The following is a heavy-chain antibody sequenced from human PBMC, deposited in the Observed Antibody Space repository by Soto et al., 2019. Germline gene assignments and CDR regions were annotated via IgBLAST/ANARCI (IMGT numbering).Heavy chain of an antibody. CDR1: GYTFTGYY. V-gene: IGHV1-2*02. D-gene: IGHD3-22*01. CDR3: ASLIAQVYYYDSSGYGDY. CDR2: INPNSGGT. Sequence: GASVKVSCKASGYTFTGYYMHWVRQAPGQGLEWMGWINPNSGGTNYAQKFQGRVTMTRDTSISTAYMELSRLRSDDTAVYYCASLIAQVYYYDSSGYGDYWGQGTLVTVSS. J-gene: IGHJ4*02.